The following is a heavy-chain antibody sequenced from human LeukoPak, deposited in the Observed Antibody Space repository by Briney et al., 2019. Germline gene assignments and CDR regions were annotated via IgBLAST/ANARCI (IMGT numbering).Heavy chain of an antibody. CDR3: ARQSVLATDY. V-gene: IGHV5-51*01. J-gene: IGHJ4*02. CDR2: IFPRDSDT. D-gene: IGHD5-24*01. Sequence: GGSLRLTCTASGFNFTIFWIGWVRQRPGKGLEWMGIIFPRDSDTRYSPSFQGQVTISVDKSTSTAYLQWSSLKASDTAVYYCARQSVLATDYWGQGTLVTVSS. CDR1: GFNFTIFW.